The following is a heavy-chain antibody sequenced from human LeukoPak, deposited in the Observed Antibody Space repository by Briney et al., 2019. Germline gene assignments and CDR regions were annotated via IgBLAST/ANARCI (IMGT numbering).Heavy chain of an antibody. CDR2: ISPSGGST. V-gene: IGHV1-46*01. D-gene: IGHD6-6*01. J-gene: IGHJ6*03. Sequence: ASVKVSCKAFGYTFTSNYMHWVRQAPGQGPEWMGVISPSGGSTTYAQKFQGRVTLTRDMSTSTDYLELSSLRSEDTAVYYCARGRISIAARQGVYYYYMDVWGKGTTVTVSS. CDR3: ARGRISIAARQGVYYYYMDV. CDR1: GYTFTSNY.